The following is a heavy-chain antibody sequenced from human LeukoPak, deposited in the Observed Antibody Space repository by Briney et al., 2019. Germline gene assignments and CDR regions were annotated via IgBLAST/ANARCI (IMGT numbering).Heavy chain of an antibody. CDR2: IRSKAYGGTT. J-gene: IGHJ4*02. CDR1: GFTFGDYA. CDR3: TRGKDVVVPAAIEYYFDY. V-gene: IGHV3-49*04. D-gene: IGHD2-2*02. Sequence: GGSLRLSCTASGFTFGDYAMSWVRQAPGKGLEWVGFIRSKAYGGTTEYAASVKGRFTISRDDSKSIAYLQMNSLKTEDTAVYYCTRGKDVVVPAAIEYYFDYWGQGTLVTVSS.